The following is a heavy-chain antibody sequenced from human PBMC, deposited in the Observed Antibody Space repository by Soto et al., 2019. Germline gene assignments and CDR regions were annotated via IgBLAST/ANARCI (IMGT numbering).Heavy chain of an antibody. CDR3: ARVGSRYYYDSSGYYYVFDY. CDR2: IIPIFGTA. CDR1: GGTFSSYA. D-gene: IGHD3-22*01. J-gene: IGHJ4*02. V-gene: IGHV1-69*06. Sequence: KVSCKASGGTFSSYAISWVRQAPGQGLEWMGGIIPIFGTANYAQKFQGRVTITADKSTSTAYMELSSLRSEDTAVYYCARVGSRYYYDSSGYYYVFDYWGQGTLVTVPQ.